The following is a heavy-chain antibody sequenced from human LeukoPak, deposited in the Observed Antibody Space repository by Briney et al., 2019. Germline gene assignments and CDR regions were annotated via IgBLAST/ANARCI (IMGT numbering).Heavy chain of an antibody. Sequence: SETLSLTCTVSGGSISNYYWSWIRQPPGKELEWIGYISYSGNTDSNPSLKSRVTISVDTSKIQFSLKLSSVTAADTAVYYCARQPLGAVAGPGAFDIWGQGTMVTVSS. D-gene: IGHD6-19*01. J-gene: IGHJ3*02. V-gene: IGHV4-59*08. CDR1: GGSISNYY. CDR3: ARQPLGAVAGPGAFDI. CDR2: ISYSGNT.